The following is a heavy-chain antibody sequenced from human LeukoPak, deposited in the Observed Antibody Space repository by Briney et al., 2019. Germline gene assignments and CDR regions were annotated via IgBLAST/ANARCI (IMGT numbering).Heavy chain of an antibody. J-gene: IGHJ5*02. D-gene: IGHD3-3*01. CDR2: ISSSSST. V-gene: IGHV3-48*01. CDR1: GFTFSSYS. CDR3: ARDAASGNNWFDP. Sequence: PGGSLRLSCAASGFTFSSYSMNWVRQAPGKGLEWVSYISSSSSTYYADSVKGRFTISRDNTKKSLYLLMDSLRAEDTAVYYCARDAASGNNWFDPWGQGTLVTVSS.